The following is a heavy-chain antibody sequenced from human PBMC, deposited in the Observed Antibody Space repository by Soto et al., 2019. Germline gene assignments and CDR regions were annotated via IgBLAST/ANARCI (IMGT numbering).Heavy chain of an antibody. Sequence: GGSLRLSCAASGFTFSSYSMNWVRQAPGKGLEWVSYISSSSSTIYYADSVKGRFTISRDNAKNSLYLQMNSLRDEDTAAYYCARGPRTYSSSWYPDYWGQGTLVTVSS. CDR1: GFTFSSYS. D-gene: IGHD6-13*01. J-gene: IGHJ4*02. CDR3: ARGPRTYSSSWYPDY. V-gene: IGHV3-48*02. CDR2: ISSSSSTI.